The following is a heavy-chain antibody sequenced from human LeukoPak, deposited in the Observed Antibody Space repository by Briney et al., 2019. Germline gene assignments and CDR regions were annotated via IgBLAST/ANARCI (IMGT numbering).Heavy chain of an antibody. CDR2: IIPIFGTA. CDR3: AREGVATTITNAFDI. CDR1: GGTFSSYA. V-gene: IGHV1-69*13. J-gene: IGHJ3*02. D-gene: IGHD5-12*01. Sequence: GAPVKVSCKASGGTFSSYAISWVRQAPGQGLEWMGGIIPIFGTANYAQKFQGRVTITADESTSTAYMELSSLRSEGTAVYYCAREGVATTITNAFDIWGQGTMVSVSS.